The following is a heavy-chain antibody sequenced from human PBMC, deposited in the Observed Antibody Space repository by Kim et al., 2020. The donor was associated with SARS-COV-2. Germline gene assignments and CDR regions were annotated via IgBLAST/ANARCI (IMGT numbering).Heavy chain of an antibody. V-gene: IGHV3-9*01. CDR2: ISWNSGSI. CDR3: AKGTYYYDSSGSRPLRAFDI. J-gene: IGHJ3*02. CDR1: GFTFDDYA. Sequence: GGFLRLSCAASGFTFDDYAMHWVRQAPGKGLEWVSGISWNSGSIGYADSVKGRFTISRDNAKNSLYLQMNSLRAEDTALYYCAKGTYYYDSSGSRPLRAFDIWGQGTMVTVSS. D-gene: IGHD3-22*01.